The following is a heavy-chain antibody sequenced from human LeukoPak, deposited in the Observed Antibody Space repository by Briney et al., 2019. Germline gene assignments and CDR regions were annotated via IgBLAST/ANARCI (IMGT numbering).Heavy chain of an antibody. V-gene: IGHV3-23*01. J-gene: IGHJ4*02. CDR1: GFTFSSYA. CDR3: AKFRYHSNDNNYLDFNY. Sequence: GGSLRLSCAASGFTFSSYAMGWVRQPPGKGPEWVSSISGSGGHTYFADSMKGRFTISRDNSKNTLDLQMNSLKVEDTAVYYCAKFRYHSNDNNYLDFNYWGQGTLVTVSS. D-gene: IGHD3-22*01. CDR2: ISGSGGHT.